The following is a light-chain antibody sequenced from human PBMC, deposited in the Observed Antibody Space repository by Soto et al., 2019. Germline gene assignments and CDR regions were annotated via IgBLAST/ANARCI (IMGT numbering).Light chain of an antibody. Sequence: EVVMTQSPATLSVCPGERATLSCRASQSIISNLACYQQRPGQAPRLLIYDASTRATGIPARFSGSGSGTEFALTISSLQSEDFAVYYCQQFNNWPHTLGQGTKVDI. CDR1: QSIISN. V-gene: IGKV3-15*01. J-gene: IGKJ1*01. CDR2: DAS. CDR3: QQFNNWPHT.